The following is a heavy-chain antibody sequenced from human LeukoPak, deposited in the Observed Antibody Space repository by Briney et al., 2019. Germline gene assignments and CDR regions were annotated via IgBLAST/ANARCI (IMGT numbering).Heavy chain of an antibody. D-gene: IGHD2/OR15-2a*01. J-gene: IGHJ6*02. Sequence: GGSLRLSCAASGFTFSSYSMNWVRQAPGKGLEWVSYISSSSTIYYADSVKGRFTISRDNAKNSLYLQMNSLRAEDTAVYYCARDEYDYYYYYGMDVWGQGTTVTVSS. V-gene: IGHV3-48*01. CDR3: ARDEYDYYYYYGMDV. CDR1: GFTFSSYS. CDR2: ISSSSTI.